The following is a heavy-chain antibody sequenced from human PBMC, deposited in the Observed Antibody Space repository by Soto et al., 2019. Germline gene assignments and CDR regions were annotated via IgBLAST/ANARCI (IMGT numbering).Heavy chain of an antibody. CDR2: IKRDGSAS. CDR3: AREQGREILASAFDF. D-gene: IGHD5-12*01. V-gene: IGHV3-7*01. Sequence: EVQLVESGGGLVQPGESLRLSCAASGFSFTSHWMSWVRQAPGKGLEWVATIKRDGSASYYLGSVKGRFTISRDNANDSLFLEMTSLRAEDTAVYYCAREQGREILASAFDFWGQGTKVTVSS. J-gene: IGHJ3*01. CDR1: GFSFTSHW.